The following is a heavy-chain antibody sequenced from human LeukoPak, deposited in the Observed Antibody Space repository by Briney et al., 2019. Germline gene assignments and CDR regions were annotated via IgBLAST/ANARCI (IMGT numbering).Heavy chain of an antibody. D-gene: IGHD3-3*01. CDR2: INSDGTIT. J-gene: IGHJ4*02. CDR3: LPAFWSVYYS. Sequence: GGSLPLSCAASGFTFSRYWMHWVRQAPGKGLEWVSQINSDGTITNYADSVKGRFTISRDNVKNTLFLQMNSLRADDTAVYYCLPAFWSVYYSWGRGTLVTVSS. V-gene: IGHV3-74*01. CDR1: GFTFSRYW.